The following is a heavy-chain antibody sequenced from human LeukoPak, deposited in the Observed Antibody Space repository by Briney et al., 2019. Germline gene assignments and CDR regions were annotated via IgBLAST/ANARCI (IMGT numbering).Heavy chain of an antibody. CDR1: RGSISSDY. CDR2: IYYSGTT. CDR3: ATGANWGSPDY. D-gene: IGHD7-27*01. Sequence: PSETLSLTCTVARGSISSDYWSWIRQSPGKGQEWIGYIYYSGTTSYTPSLKSRVTISLDTSKNQSSLKLSSVTTADTAVYYCATGANWGSPDYWGQGTLVTASS. J-gene: IGHJ4*02. V-gene: IGHV4-59*01.